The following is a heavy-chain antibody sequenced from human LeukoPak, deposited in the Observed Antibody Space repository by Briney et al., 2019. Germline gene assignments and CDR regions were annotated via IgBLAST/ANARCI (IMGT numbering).Heavy chain of an antibody. V-gene: IGHV1-69*04. CDR3: ARGLSGGTMGDY. J-gene: IGHJ4*02. Sequence: SVKVSCKASGGTFSSYAISWVRQAPGQGLEWMGRIIPILGTANYAQKFQGRVTITADKSTSTAYMELSSLRSEDTAVYYCARGLSGGTMGDYWGQGTLVTVSS. CDR2: IIPILGTA. D-gene: IGHD2-15*01. CDR1: GGTFSSYA.